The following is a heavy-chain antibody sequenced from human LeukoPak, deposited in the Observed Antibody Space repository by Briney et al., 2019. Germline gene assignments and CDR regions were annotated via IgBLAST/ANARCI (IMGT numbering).Heavy chain of an antibody. CDR1: GGSFSGYY. D-gene: IGHD6-13*01. Sequence: PSETPSLTCAVYGGSFSGYYWSWIRQPPGKGLEWIGEINHSGSTNYNPSLKSRVTISVDTSKNQFSLKLSSVTAADTAVYYCARGLGSSSWLVYWGQGTLVTVSS. J-gene: IGHJ4*02. CDR2: INHSGST. CDR3: ARGLGSSSWLVY. V-gene: IGHV4-34*01.